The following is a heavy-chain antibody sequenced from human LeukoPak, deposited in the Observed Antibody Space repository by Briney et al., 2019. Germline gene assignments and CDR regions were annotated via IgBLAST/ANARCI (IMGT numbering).Heavy chain of an antibody. D-gene: IGHD5-18*01. CDR2: IHYTGST. V-gene: IGHV4-39*01. CDR1: GGSISSISSNN. J-gene: IGHJ5*02. CDR3: ARLPTGYPNWFDT. Sequence: PSETLSLTCAVSGGSISSISSNNWAWIRQPPGKGLELISAIHYTGSTYYNPSFMSRVTISVDTSKNQFSLTLNSLTATDTAVYYCARLPTGYPNWFDTWGQGILVTVSS.